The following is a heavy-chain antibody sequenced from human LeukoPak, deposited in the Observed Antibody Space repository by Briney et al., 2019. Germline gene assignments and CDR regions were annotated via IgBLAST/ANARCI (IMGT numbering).Heavy chain of an antibody. CDR1: GYSFTTYP. CDR2: ISAGT. J-gene: IGHJ4*02. Sequence: GASVKLSCKASGYSFTTYPMHWVRQAPGQSLEWMGWISAGTKYSQKFQDRLTITRDTSANTVYMELSSLTSEDTAVYFCARVRCRYGGDCYAAPLKYWGQGTLVTVSS. D-gene: IGHD2-21*02. V-gene: IGHV1-3*01. CDR3: ARVRCRYGGDCYAAPLKY.